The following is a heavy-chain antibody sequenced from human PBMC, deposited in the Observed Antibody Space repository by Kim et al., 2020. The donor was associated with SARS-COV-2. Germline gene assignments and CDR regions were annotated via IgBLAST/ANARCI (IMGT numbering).Heavy chain of an antibody. D-gene: IGHD6-13*01. CDR1: GFTFSSYG. CDR2: ISYDGSNK. J-gene: IGHJ4*02. Sequence: GGSLRLSCAASGFTFSSYGMHWVRQAPGKGLEWVAVISYDGSNKYYADSVKGRFTISRDNSKNTLYLQMNSLRAEDTAVYYCARVGSSWDFIDSPDNWGQGTLVTVSS. V-gene: IGHV3-33*05. CDR3: ARVGSSWDFIDSPDN.